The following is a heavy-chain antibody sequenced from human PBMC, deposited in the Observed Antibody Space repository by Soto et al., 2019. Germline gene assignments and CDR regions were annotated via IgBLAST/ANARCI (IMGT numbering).Heavy chain of an antibody. Sequence: GESLKISCKGSGYSFTSYWIGWVRQMPGKGLEWMGIIYPGDSDTRYSPSFQGQVTISADKSISTAYLQWSSLKASDTAMYYCARRGLRSPYSGYDDAFDIWGQGTMVTVSS. J-gene: IGHJ3*02. CDR3: ARRGLRSPYSGYDDAFDI. CDR2: IYPGDSDT. V-gene: IGHV5-51*01. CDR1: GYSFTSYW. D-gene: IGHD5-12*01.